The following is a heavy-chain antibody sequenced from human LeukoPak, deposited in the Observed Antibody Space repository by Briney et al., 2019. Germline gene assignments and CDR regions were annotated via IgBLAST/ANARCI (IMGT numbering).Heavy chain of an antibody. V-gene: IGHV3-23*01. D-gene: IGHD3-10*01. CDR1: GFTFSSYA. CDR3: AKDATPCGSGRHYFDY. Sequence: PGGSLRLSCAASGFTFSSYAMSWVRQAPGKGLEWVSAISGSGGSTYYADSVKGRFTISRDNSKNTLYLQMNSLRAEDTAVYYCAKDATPCGSGRHYFDYWGQGTLVTVSS. J-gene: IGHJ4*02. CDR2: ISGSGGST.